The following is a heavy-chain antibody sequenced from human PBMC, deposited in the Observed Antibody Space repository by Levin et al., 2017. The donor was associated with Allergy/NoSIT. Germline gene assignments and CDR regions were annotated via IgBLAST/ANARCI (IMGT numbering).Heavy chain of an antibody. CDR3: ARSDNGWFGESADAFDI. J-gene: IGHJ3*02. CDR2: ISSSSSYT. D-gene: IGHD3-10*01. V-gene: IGHV3-11*03. Sequence: GESLKISCAASGFTFSDYYMSWIRQAPGKGLEWVSYISSSSSYTNYADSVKGRFTISRDNAKNSLYLQMNSLRAEDTAVYYCARSDNGWFGESADAFDIWGQGTMVTVSS. CDR1: GFTFSDYY.